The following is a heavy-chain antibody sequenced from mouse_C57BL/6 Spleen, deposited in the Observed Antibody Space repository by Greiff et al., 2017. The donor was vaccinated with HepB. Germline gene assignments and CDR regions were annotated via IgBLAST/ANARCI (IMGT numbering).Heavy chain of an antibody. J-gene: IGHJ2*01. CDR1: RFTFSSYA. CDR2: ISDGGSYT. Sequence: EVQLVESGGGLLKPGGSLKLSCAASRFTFSSYAMSWVRQTAEKRLEWVATISDGGSYTYYPDNVKGRFTISRDNAKNNLYLQMSHLKSEDTAMYYCARQITGTHYFEYWGQGTTLTVSS. D-gene: IGHD4-1*01. V-gene: IGHV5-4*01. CDR3: ARQITGTHYFEY.